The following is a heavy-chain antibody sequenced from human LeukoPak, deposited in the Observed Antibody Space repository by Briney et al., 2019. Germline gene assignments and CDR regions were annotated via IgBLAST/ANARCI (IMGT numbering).Heavy chain of an antibody. Sequence: EASVKVSCKASGGTFSSYAISWVRQAPGQGLEWMGGIIPIFGTANYAQKFQGRVTITADESTSTAYMELSSLRSEDTAVYYCARDSSGWYSRGHWFDPWGQGTLVTVSS. CDR3: ARDSSGWYSRGHWFDP. J-gene: IGHJ5*02. V-gene: IGHV1-69*13. CDR2: IIPIFGTA. D-gene: IGHD6-19*01. CDR1: GGTFSSYA.